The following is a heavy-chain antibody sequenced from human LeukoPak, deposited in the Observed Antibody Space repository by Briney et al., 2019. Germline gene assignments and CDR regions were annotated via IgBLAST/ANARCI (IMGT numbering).Heavy chain of an antibody. Sequence: GGSLRLSCAASGFTFSSYGMHWVRQAPGKGLEWVAVIWYDGSNKYYADSVKGRFTISRDNSKNTLYLQMNSLRAEDTAVYYCARALLGSFFDYWGQGTLVTVSS. J-gene: IGHJ4*02. CDR2: IWYDGSNK. V-gene: IGHV3-33*01. CDR3: ARALLGSFFDY. D-gene: IGHD2-15*01. CDR1: GFTFSSYG.